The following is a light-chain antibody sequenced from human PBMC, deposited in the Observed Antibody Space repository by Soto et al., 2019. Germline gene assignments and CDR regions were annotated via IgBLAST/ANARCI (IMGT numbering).Light chain of an antibody. CDR1: KSVGST. V-gene: IGKV3-15*01. J-gene: IGKJ2*01. CDR2: GAS. CDR3: QQYTNWPYT. Sequence: EIVMTQSPANLSVSPGERASLSCRASKSVGSTLAWYQQTAGQAPRILIYGASTRATGIPARFSGSGSGTEFTLTISSLQSEDFAVYSCQQYTNWPYTFGQGTKLEIK.